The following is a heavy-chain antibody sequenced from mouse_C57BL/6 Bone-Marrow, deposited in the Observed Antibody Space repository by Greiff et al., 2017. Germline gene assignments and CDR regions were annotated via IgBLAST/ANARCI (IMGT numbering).Heavy chain of an antibody. V-gene: IGHV1-52*01. CDR3: ASIYDGYSWFAY. CDR1: GYTFTSYW. CDR2: IDPSDSET. J-gene: IGHJ3*01. D-gene: IGHD2-3*01. Sequence: QVQLKQPGAELVRPGSSVKLSCKASGYTFTSYWMHWVKQRPIQGLEWIGNIDPSDSETHYNQKFKDKATLTVDKSSSTAYMQLSSLTSEDSAVYYCASIYDGYSWFAYWGQGTLVTVSA.